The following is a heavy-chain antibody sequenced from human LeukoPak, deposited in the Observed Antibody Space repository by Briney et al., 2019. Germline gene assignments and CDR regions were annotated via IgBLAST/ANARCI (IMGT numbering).Heavy chain of an antibody. D-gene: IGHD2-21*01. Sequence: GGSLRLSCAASGFTFSSYSMNWVRQAPGKGLEWVSYISSSSSTIYYADSVKGRSTISRDNAKNSLYLQMNSLRAEDTAVYYCARANGGEVSARTVYWGQGTLVTVSS. CDR3: ARANGGEVSARTVY. J-gene: IGHJ4*02. CDR1: GFTFSSYS. CDR2: ISSSSSTI. V-gene: IGHV3-48*01.